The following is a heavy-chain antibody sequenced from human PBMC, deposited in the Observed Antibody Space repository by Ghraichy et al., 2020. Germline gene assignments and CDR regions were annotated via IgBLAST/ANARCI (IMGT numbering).Heavy chain of an antibody. J-gene: IGHJ6*03. CDR1: GSTFYNFA. CDR2: INGAGSRT. CDR3: AKVLSVLLGRNHYYMDV. Sequence: GESLNISCAASGSTFYNFAINWVRQAPGKGLEWVSGINGAGSRTFYADSVKGRFTISKDNSKNTLYLEVNSLRVEDTAVYYCAKVLSVLLGRNHYYMDVWGKGTTVTVSS. V-gene: IGHV3-23*01. D-gene: IGHD2-15*01.